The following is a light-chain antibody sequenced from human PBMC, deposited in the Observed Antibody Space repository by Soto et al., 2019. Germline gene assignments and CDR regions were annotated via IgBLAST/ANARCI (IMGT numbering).Light chain of an antibody. CDR2: DVR. Sequence: QSALTQPASVSGSPGQSITISCTGASNDIGAYNHVSWYQQHPGKAPKLLIYDVRNRPSGISDRFSGSKSGSTASLTISGLQAEDEADYYCCSYTTFATYVFGTGTKVTVL. V-gene: IGLV2-14*03. CDR1: SNDIGAYNH. J-gene: IGLJ1*01. CDR3: CSYTTFATYV.